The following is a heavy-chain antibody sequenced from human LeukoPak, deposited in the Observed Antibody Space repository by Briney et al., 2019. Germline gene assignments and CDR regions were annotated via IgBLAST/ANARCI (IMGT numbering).Heavy chain of an antibody. J-gene: IGHJ5*02. D-gene: IGHD2-15*01. Sequence: GGSLRLSCAASGYTFKLYWMHWVRHVPGKRPVWVSRINDDGSDTIYADSVRGRFTISRDDAKNAVYLQMNNLRAEDTAVYYCVRGGPSTWSWGQGTLVTVSS. CDR1: GYTFKLYW. CDR2: INDDGSDT. CDR3: VRGGPSTWS. V-gene: IGHV3-74*01.